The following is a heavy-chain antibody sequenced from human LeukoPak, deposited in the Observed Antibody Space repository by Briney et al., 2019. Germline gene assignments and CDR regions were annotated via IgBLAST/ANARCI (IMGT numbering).Heavy chain of an antibody. CDR2: IHPKSGGT. CDR1: GYIFIGYY. Sequence: ASVKVSCKASGYIFIGYYIYWVRQAPGQGLEWMGWIHPKSGGTDYAQKFQGRVSMTRDTSITTVYMELSSLRSDDTAVYYCTTEDQFCSSSSCADYWGQGTLVTVSS. V-gene: IGHV1-2*02. D-gene: IGHD2-2*01. J-gene: IGHJ4*02. CDR3: TTEDQFCSSSSCADY.